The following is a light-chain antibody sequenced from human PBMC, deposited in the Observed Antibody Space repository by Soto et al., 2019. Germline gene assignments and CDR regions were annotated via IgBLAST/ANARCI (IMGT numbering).Light chain of an antibody. CDR3: QQYGSSPLLT. V-gene: IGKV3-20*01. J-gene: IGKJ4*01. CDR1: QSVSTSY. Sequence: EIVLTQSPGTLSLSPGERATLSCRASQSVSTSYLAWYQQKPGQAPRLLIYGASRRATGIPDRFSGSGSGTDFTLTISRLEPEDVAVYYCQQYGSSPLLTFGGGTKVEIK. CDR2: GAS.